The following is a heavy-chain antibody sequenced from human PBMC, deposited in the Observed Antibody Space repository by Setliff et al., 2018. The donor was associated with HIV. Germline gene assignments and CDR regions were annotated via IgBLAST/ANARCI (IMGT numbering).Heavy chain of an antibody. CDR2: IYERGTT. D-gene: IGHD6-6*01. Sequence: SETLSLTCTVSGASISRSSYYWGWIRQPPGKGLEWIGSIYERGTTYYNTSLTSRVTISVDTSRNQFSLNMKSVTAADTAVFYCAREGRMGVLDSSPGVPYYLDVWGQGMLVTVSS. CDR1: GASISRSSYY. J-gene: IGHJ4*02. CDR3: AREGRMGVLDSSPGVPYYLDV. V-gene: IGHV4-39*07.